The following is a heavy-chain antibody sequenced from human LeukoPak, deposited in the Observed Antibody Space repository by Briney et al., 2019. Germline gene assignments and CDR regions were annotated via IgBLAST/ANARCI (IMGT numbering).Heavy chain of an antibody. CDR1: GGTFSSYA. Sequence: SVKISCEASGGTFSSYAISWVRQAPGQGLEWMGGVFPIFGTANYAQKFRGRVTITADESTSTAYMELSSLRSEDTAVYYCARARYQVVVIAYDAFGIWGQRTMVTVSS. D-gene: IGHD2-21*01. J-gene: IGHJ3*02. CDR2: VFPIFGTA. V-gene: IGHV1-69*01. CDR3: ARARYQVVVIAYDAFGI.